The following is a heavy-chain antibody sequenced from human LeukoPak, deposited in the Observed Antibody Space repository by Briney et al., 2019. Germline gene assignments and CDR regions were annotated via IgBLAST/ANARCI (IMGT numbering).Heavy chain of an antibody. D-gene: IGHD1-26*01. V-gene: IGHV3-7*01. CDR3: ARDKIVGASKFDY. Sequence: GGSLRLSCAVSGFTVSNYWMSWVRQAPGKGLEWAAHIKQDESEKYYVDSGKGRFTISRDNAKNSLYLQMNSLRAEDTAIYYCARDKIVGASKFDYWGQGTLSPSPQ. CDR2: IKQDESEK. J-gene: IGHJ4*02. CDR1: GFTVSNYW.